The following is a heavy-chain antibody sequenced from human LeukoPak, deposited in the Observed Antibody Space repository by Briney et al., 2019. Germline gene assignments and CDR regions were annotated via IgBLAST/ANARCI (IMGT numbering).Heavy chain of an antibody. D-gene: IGHD3-10*01. CDR3: ASARQWYYYGSRPTDNWFDP. V-gene: IGHV4-30-4*01. CDR1: GGSISSGDYY. J-gene: IGHJ5*02. Sequence: SQTLSLTCTVSGGSISSGDYYWSWIRHPPGKGLEWIGYIYYSGSTYYNPSLKSRVTISVDTSKNQFSLKLSSVTAADTAVYYCASARQWYYYGSRPTDNWFDPWGQGTLVTVSS. CDR2: IYYSGST.